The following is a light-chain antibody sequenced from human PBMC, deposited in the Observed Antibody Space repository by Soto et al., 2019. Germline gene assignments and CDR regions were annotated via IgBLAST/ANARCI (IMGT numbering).Light chain of an antibody. CDR2: RDN. CDR1: NSNIGSNY. V-gene: IGLV1-47*01. Sequence: QSVLTQPPSASGTPGQRVTISCSGYNSNIGSNYVYWYQQFPGTAPKLLIYRDNQRPSGVPDRFSGSKSGISASLAISGRRSEDEAEYYCAAWDDRLRGWVFGGWTKVTVL. CDR3: AAWDDRLRGWV. J-gene: IGLJ3*02.